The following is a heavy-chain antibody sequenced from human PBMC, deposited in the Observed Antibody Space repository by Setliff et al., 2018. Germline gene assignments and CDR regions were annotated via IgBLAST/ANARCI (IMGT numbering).Heavy chain of an antibody. CDR1: GFTFSTYR. J-gene: IGHJ4*02. V-gene: IGHV3-33*08. D-gene: IGHD3-22*01. Sequence: GGSLRLSCAASGFTFSTYRMHWVRQAPGKGLEWVAVIWDDGGNKYHADSVKGRFTISRDNAKNSLYLQMDSLRAEDTAVYYCASAGTSGYYYWGQGTLVTVSS. CDR2: IWDDGGNK. CDR3: ASAGTSGYYY.